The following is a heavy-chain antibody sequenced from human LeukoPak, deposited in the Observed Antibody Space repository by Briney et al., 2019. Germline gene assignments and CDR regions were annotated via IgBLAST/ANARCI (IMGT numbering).Heavy chain of an antibody. CDR3: ARVSGSRTTYNWFDP. CDR2: IYHSGST. J-gene: IGHJ5*02. D-gene: IGHD6-13*01. CDR1: GGSIGSYY. V-gene: IGHV4-59*01. Sequence: PSETLSLTCTVSGGSIGSYYWSWIRQPPGKGLEWIGYIYHSGSTNYNASLKSRVTISVDTSKNQFSLKLSSVTAADTAVYYCARVSGSRTTYNWFDPWGQGTLVTVSS.